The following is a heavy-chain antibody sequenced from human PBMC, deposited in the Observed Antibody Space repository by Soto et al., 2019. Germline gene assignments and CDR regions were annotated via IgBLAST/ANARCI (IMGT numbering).Heavy chain of an antibody. D-gene: IGHD3-9*01. J-gene: IGHJ4*02. Sequence: QVHLQESGPGLVKPSQTLSLTCTVSGGSISSGGYCWSWIRQHPGKGLEWIGYICYSGSTYYSPSLKSRITISLHTSESQFSLKLSSVTAADTAVYYCARGILVWGQGTLVTVSS. CDR2: ICYSGST. CDR3: ARGILV. CDR1: GGSISSGGYC. V-gene: IGHV4-31*03.